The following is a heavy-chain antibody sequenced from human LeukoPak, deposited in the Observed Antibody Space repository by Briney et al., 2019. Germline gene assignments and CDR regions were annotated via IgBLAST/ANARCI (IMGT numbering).Heavy chain of an antibody. V-gene: IGHV4-39*07. CDR2: IYHSGST. CDR3: AGGSGYFDWFDP. J-gene: IGHJ5*02. D-gene: IGHD3-9*01. Sequence: SETLSLTCTVSGGSISSSSYYWGWIRQPPGKGLEWIGSIYHSGSTYYNPSLKSRVTISVDASKNQFSLKLSSVTAADTAVYYCAGGSGYFDWFDPWGQGTQVTVSS. CDR1: GGSISSSSYY.